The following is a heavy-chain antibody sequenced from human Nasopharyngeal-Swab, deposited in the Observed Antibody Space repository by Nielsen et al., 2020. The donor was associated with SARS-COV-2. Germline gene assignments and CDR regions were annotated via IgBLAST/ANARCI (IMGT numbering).Heavy chain of an antibody. D-gene: IGHD2-2*03. CDR3: LRGMAGYGWFDP. CDR2: ISGGSDST. J-gene: IGHJ5*02. V-gene: IGHV3-23*01. CDR1: GFTFSNFA. Sequence: GGSLRLSCAASGFTFSNFAMSWVRQAPGKGLEWVSVISGGSDSTYYTDSATGRFTISRDNAKNTVYLQMNSLRDEDTAVYYCLRGMAGYGWFDPWGQGILVTVSS.